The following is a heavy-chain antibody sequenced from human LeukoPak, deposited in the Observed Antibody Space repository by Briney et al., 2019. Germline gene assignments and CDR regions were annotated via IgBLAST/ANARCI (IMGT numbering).Heavy chain of an antibody. J-gene: IGHJ6*02. Sequence: GGSLRLSCAASGFTFTAYAMSWVRQAPGKGLEWVSTISDRGDSTYYADSVKGRFTISRDNSKNALYLQMNSLRAEDTAVYYCAKDKRMDVWGLGTTVTVSS. V-gene: IGHV3-23*01. CDR3: AKDKRMDV. CDR1: GFTFTAYA. CDR2: ISDRGDST.